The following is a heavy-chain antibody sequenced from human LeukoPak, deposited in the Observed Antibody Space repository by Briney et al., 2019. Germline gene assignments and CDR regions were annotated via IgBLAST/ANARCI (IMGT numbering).Heavy chain of an antibody. Sequence: GGSLRLSCAASGFTFSSYWMSWVRQAPGKGLEWVANIKQDGSEKYYVDSVKGRFTISRDNAKNSLYLQMNSLRAEDTAVYYCAKDSHSTVIAAAGSLITAEYFQHWGQGTLVTVSS. CDR3: AKDSHSTVIAAAGSLITAEYFQH. CDR1: GFTFSSYW. CDR2: IKQDGSEK. J-gene: IGHJ1*01. D-gene: IGHD6-13*01. V-gene: IGHV3-7*03.